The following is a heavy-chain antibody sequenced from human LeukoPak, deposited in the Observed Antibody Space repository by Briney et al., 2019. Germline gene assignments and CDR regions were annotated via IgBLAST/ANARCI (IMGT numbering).Heavy chain of an antibody. CDR3: ASSFYDFWSGHYYYYMDV. Sequence: SETLSLTCTVSGGSISSYYWSWIRQPPGKGLEWIGYIYYSGSTNYNPSLKSRVTISVDTSKNQFSLKLSSVTAADTAVYYCASSFYDFWSGHYYYYMDVWGKGTTVTVSS. J-gene: IGHJ6*03. V-gene: IGHV4-59*01. CDR1: GGSISSYY. CDR2: IYYSGST. D-gene: IGHD3-3*01.